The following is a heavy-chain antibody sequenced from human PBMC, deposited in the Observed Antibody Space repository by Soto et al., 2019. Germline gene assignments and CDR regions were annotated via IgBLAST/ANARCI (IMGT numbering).Heavy chain of an antibody. J-gene: IGHJ6*02. CDR2: IIPIFGTA. D-gene: IGHD3-9*01. Sequence: SVKVSCKASGGTFSSYAISWVRQAPGQGLEWMGGIIPIFGTANYAQKFQGRVTITADESTSTAYMELSSLRSEDTAVHYCASGSTYYDILTGYYNPGVDVWGHGTTVTLSS. CDR3: ASGSTYYDILTGYYNPGVDV. CDR1: GGTFSSYA. V-gene: IGHV1-69*13.